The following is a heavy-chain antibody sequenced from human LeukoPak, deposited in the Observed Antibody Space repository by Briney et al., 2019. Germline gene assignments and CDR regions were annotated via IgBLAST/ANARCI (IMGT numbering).Heavy chain of an antibody. V-gene: IGHV3-74*03. D-gene: IGHD1-26*01. CDR3: VREVGAPGSFQH. CDR1: GFTFSTNW. J-gene: IGHJ1*01. Sequence: GSLRLSCAASGFTFSTNWMHWVRQAPGKGRVWISRINGDGRIIEHAESVKGRFTISRNNADNTLHLQMNSLRAEDTAVYHCVREVGAPGSFQHWGQGAPVTVSS. CDR2: INGDGRII.